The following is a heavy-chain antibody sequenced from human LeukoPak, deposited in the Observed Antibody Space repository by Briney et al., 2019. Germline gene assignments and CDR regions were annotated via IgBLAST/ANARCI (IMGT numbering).Heavy chain of an antibody. CDR1: GFTFDDYA. J-gene: IGHJ4*02. V-gene: IGHV3-9*01. D-gene: IGHD6-19*01. CDR2: ISWNSGSI. Sequence: GGSLRLSCAASGFTFDDYAMHWVRQAPGKGLEWVSGISWNSGSIGYADSVKGRFTISRDNAKNSLYLQMNSLRAEDTAVYYCARVGIAVAELDYWGQGTLVTVSS. CDR3: ARVGIAVAELDY.